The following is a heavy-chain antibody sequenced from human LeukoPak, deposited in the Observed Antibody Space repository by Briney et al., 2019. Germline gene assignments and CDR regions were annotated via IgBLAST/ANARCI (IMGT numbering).Heavy chain of an antibody. CDR1: GFTFSSYA. CDR2: ISYDGSNK. CDR3: ARDMTRDGYNLDY. Sequence: PGGSLRLSCAASGFTFSSYAMHWVRQAPGKGLEWVAVISYDGSNKYYADSVKGRFTISRDNSKNTLYLQMNSLGAEDTAVYYCARDMTRDGYNLDYWGQGTLVTVSS. D-gene: IGHD5-24*01. J-gene: IGHJ4*02. V-gene: IGHV3-30-3*01.